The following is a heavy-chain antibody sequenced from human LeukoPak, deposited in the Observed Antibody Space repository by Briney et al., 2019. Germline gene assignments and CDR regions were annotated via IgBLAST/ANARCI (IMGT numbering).Heavy chain of an antibody. D-gene: IGHD5-24*01. V-gene: IGHV1-46*01. J-gene: IGHJ3*02. CDR3: ARIRDGYNDAYDI. CDR2: INPGGDNT. Sequence: ASVKVSCEASGYTFTNYYIHWVRQAPGQGLEWMGLINPGGDNTDYAQNFQGRVTMTRDTSTSTVYMGLSSLRSEDTAVYYCARIRDGYNDAYDIWGQGTMVTVSS. CDR1: GYTFTNYY.